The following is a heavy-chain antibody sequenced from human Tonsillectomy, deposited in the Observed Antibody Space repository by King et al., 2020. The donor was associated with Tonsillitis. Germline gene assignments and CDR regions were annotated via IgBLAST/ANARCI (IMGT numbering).Heavy chain of an antibody. CDR3: ARGGYSYGYYYYYYGMDV. CDR1: GGSISSYY. Sequence: VQLQESGPGLVKPSETLXLTCTVSGGSISSYYWSWIXQPPGKGLEWIGYIYYSGSTNYNPSLKSRVTISVDTSKNQFSLKLSSVTAADTAVYYCARGGYSYGYYYYYYGMDVWGQGTTVTVSS. J-gene: IGHJ6*02. D-gene: IGHD5-18*01. CDR2: IYYSGST. V-gene: IGHV4-59*01.